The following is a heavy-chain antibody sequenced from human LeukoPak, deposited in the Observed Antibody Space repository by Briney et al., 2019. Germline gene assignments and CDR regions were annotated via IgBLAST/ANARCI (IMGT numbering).Heavy chain of an antibody. D-gene: IGHD2-21*01. CDR3: ARGPSYYYSGDGYNPH. J-gene: IGHJ4*02. CDR1: GYTFTRYG. CDR2: ISADGTYT. V-gene: IGHV1-18*01. Sequence: GASVKVSCKASGYTFTRYGITWVRQAPGQGLEWVGWISADGTYTNYAQNVQGRVTLTSHTSTSTVYMDLRSLRYDDTAVYYCARGPSYYYSGDGYNPHWGQGTLVTVSS.